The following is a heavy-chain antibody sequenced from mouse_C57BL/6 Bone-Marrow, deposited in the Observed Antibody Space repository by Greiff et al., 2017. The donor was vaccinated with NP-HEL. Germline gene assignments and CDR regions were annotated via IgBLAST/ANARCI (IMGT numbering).Heavy chain of an antibody. V-gene: IGHV1-81*01. CDR1: GYTFTSYG. D-gene: IGHD1-1*01. Sequence: VQLQQSGAELARPGASVKLSCKASGYTFTSYGISWVKQRTGQGLEWIGEIYPRSGNTYYNEKFKGKATLTADKSSSTAYMQLRSLTSEDSAVYFCARWGTNGGFDYWGRGTAITVSA. CDR3: ARWGTNGGFDY. J-gene: IGHJ2*01. CDR2: IYPRSGNT.